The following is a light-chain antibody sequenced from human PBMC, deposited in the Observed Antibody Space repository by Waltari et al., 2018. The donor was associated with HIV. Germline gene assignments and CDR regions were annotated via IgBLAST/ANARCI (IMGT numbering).Light chain of an antibody. CDR3: MQGTHWPIT. CDR1: QSLVYSDGNTY. V-gene: IGKV2-30*01. J-gene: IGKJ5*01. Sequence: VVVTQSPLSLPVSRGQPASISCNSSQSLVYSDGNTYLNWFHQRPGQSPRRLIYKVSNRDSGVPDRFSGSGSGTDFTLKISRVEAEDVGVYYCMQGTHWPITFGQGTRLEIK. CDR2: KVS.